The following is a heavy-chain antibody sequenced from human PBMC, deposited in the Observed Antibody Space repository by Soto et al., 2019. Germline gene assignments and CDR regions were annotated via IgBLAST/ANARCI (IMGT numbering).Heavy chain of an antibody. V-gene: IGHV3-23*01. CDR1: GFPFSAYA. D-gene: IGHD6-19*01. CDR3: ARGYSSSSAAFDY. Sequence: GGSLRLSCVASGFPFSAYAMNWVRQTPGKGLEWVCGIGGSGTTIYCADSVKGRFTISRDYSKNTLYLQMNSLRAEDTAVYYSARGYSSSSAAFDYWGQGTLVTVSS. J-gene: IGHJ4*02. CDR2: IGGSGTTI.